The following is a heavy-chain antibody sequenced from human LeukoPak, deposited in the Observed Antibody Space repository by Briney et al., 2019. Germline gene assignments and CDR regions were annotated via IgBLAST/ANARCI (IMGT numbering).Heavy chain of an antibody. D-gene: IGHD5-24*01. V-gene: IGHV3-7*01. CDR2: INPEGSQT. J-gene: IGHJ1*01. CDR1: GFTFSSSW. Sequence: GGSLRLSCAASGFTFSSSWMNWVRQAPGKGLQWVGNINPEGSQTRFVDSVMGRFTMSRDNAKNALYLQMNNLRVEDTAVFYCAAWTDRGYNFWGQGTVVTVSS. CDR3: AAWTDRGYNF.